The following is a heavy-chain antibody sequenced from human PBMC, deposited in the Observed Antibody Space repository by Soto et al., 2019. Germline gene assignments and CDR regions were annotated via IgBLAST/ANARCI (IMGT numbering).Heavy chain of an antibody. CDR3: ARAHCGGDCPFDF. D-gene: IGHD2-21*02. CDR1: GYTFASYC. Sequence: ASVKVSCKASGYTFASYCISWVRQAPGQGLEWMGWISAYSGNTNYAQKLQGRVTMTTDTPTSTAYLDLRSLRSDDTAVYYCARAHCGGDCPFDFWGQGTLVTVSS. CDR2: ISAYSGNT. J-gene: IGHJ4*02. V-gene: IGHV1-18*01.